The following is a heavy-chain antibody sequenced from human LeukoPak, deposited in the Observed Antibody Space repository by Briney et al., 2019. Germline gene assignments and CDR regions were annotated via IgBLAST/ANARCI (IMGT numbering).Heavy chain of an antibody. V-gene: IGHV3-23*01. Sequence: PGGSLRLSCAASGFTFRTYGMSWVRQAPGKGLEWVSSTSGSGHSTYYADSVKGRFTISRDNAKNTLYLQMNSLRGEDTAVYYCAKGLVRGDYWGQGTLVTVSS. CDR2: TSGSGHST. CDR3: AKGLVRGDY. J-gene: IGHJ4*02. CDR1: GFTFRTYG. D-gene: IGHD3/OR15-3a*01.